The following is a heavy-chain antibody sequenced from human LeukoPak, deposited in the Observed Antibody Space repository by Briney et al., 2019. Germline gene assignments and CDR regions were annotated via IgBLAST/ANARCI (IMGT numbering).Heavy chain of an antibody. CDR2: IRSKANSYAT. V-gene: IGHV3-73*01. CDR3: TKLLGPTVTTIGVGAFDI. CDR1: GFTFSGSA. Sequence: GGSLRLSCAASGFTFSGSAMHWVRQASGKGLEWVGRIRSKANSYATAYAASVKGRFTISRDDSKNTAYLQMNSLKTGDTAVYYCTKLLGPTVTTIGVGAFDIWGQGTMVTVSS. D-gene: IGHD4-17*01. J-gene: IGHJ3*02.